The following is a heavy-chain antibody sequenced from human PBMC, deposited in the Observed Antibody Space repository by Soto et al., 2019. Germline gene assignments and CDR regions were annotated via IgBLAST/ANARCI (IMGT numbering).Heavy chain of an antibody. CDR2: ISYDGSNK. V-gene: IGHV3-30*18. Sequence: PGGSMRLSCTAAGLNFITYGMHWVRQETGKGLEWVAVISYDGSNKYYADSVKGRFTISRDNSKNTLYPQMNSLRAEDTAVYYCAKDLQQLAPANYGMDVWGQGTTVTVSS. CDR3: AKDLQQLAPANYGMDV. J-gene: IGHJ6*02. D-gene: IGHD6-13*01. CDR1: GLNFITYG.